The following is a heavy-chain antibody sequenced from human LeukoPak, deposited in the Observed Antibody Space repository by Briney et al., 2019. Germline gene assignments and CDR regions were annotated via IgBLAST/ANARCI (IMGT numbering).Heavy chain of an antibody. J-gene: IGHJ4*02. CDR3: ARDSSSGWSYSVY. CDR2: INPSSGGT. Sequence: GASVKVSCKASGYTFTGYYMHWVRQAPGQGLEWMGWINPSSGGTNYAQKFQGRVTMTRDTSISTVYMELSRLRSDDTAMYYCARDSSSGWSYSVYWGQGTLVTVSS. D-gene: IGHD6-19*01. CDR1: GYTFTGYY. V-gene: IGHV1-2*02.